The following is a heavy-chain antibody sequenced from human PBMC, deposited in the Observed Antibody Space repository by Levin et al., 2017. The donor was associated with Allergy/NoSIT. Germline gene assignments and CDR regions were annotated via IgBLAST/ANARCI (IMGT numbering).Heavy chain of an antibody. D-gene: IGHD5-18*01. CDR2: ISHSGNT. V-gene: IGHV4-34*01. CDR1: GGSFSGYY. Sequence: SETLSLTCAVYGGSFSGYYWTWIRQPPGKGLEWIGEISHSGNTNYSPSLKSRVTISVDTSKNQFSLKLSSVTAADTAVYYCARVGYSHGYLLGYWGQGTLVTVSS. CDR3: ARVGYSHGYLLGY. J-gene: IGHJ4*02.